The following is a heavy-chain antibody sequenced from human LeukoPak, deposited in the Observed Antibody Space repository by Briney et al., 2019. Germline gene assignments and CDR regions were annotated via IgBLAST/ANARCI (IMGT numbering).Heavy chain of an antibody. J-gene: IGHJ5*02. CDR3: ARTVVIDATYWFDP. CDR2: IYYRGTT. D-gene: IGHD2-15*01. Sequence: SQTLSLTCTVSAASVSSVGHFWNWLRHYPGKGLEWIAYIYYRGTTHNTPCPKSRVTRSVDTSKNQFSLNLTCVTAADTAVYYCARTVVIDATYWFDPGGQGSLVTVSS. CDR1: AASVSSVGHF. V-gene: IGHV4-31*03.